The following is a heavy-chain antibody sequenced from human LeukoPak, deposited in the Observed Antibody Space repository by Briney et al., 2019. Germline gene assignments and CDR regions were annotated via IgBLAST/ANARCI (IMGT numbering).Heavy chain of an antibody. D-gene: IGHD6-19*01. CDR3: TRDSGRFRLDY. CDR2: INEDGSEK. V-gene: IGHV3-7*01. CDR1: GFTFSSSW. J-gene: IGHJ4*02. Sequence: GGSLRLSCDASGFTFSSSWMNWVRQAPGKGLEWVASINEDGSEKYYVDSVKGRFTVSRDNAKNSLYLQMNSLRVEDTAVYYCTRDSGRFRLDYWGQGILVTVSS.